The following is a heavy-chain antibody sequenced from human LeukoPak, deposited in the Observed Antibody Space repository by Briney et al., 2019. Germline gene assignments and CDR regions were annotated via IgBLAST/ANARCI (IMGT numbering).Heavy chain of an antibody. J-gene: IGHJ4*02. D-gene: IGHD3-3*01. CDR3: ARNTIFIGQIDY. V-gene: IGHV5-51*01. CDR2: IYPGDSDT. Sequence: GESSQISSKGAGYCFTSYWIGWGRRMPGKGLEWMGFIYPGDSDTRYSPSFQGQVTISADKSISTAYLQWSSLKASDTAMYYCARNTIFIGQIDYWGQGTLVTVSS. CDR1: GYCFTSYW.